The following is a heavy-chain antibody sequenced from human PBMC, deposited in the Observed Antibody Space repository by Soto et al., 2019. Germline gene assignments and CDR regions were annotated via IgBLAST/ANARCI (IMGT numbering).Heavy chain of an antibody. V-gene: IGHV3-30*18. Sequence: GGSLRLSCAASGFTFSSYGMHWVRQAPGKGLEWVAVISYDGSNKYYADSVKGRFTISRDNSKNTLYLQMDSLRTEDTAVYYCAKDGDTYYYDSSGFMDVWGQGTTVTVSS. CDR3: AKDGDTYYYDSSGFMDV. D-gene: IGHD3-22*01. CDR2: ISYDGSNK. CDR1: GFTFSSYG. J-gene: IGHJ6*02.